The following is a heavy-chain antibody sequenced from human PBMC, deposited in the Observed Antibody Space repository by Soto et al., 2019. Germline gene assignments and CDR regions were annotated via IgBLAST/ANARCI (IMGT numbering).Heavy chain of an antibody. CDR2: INDRGSI. J-gene: IGHJ2*01. D-gene: IGHD3-9*01. Sequence: QVQLQQWGAGPLRPLETLSLTCGVSGGSFSGYYWAWIRQSPGKGLGWIGEINDRGSINYNPSLKSRVSISIYTSKNHFPLNLRSVTAADTAVYYCARESHDILTGPPWVWYFDLWGRGTLVTVSS. CDR1: GGSFSGYY. CDR3: ARESHDILTGPPWVWYFDL. V-gene: IGHV4-34*01.